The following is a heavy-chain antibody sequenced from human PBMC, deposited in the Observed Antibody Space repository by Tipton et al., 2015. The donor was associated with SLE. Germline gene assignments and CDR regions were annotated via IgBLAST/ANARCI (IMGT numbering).Heavy chain of an antibody. CDR1: GDSISGHY. CDR3: ARHRGYFTVSDYIDY. J-gene: IGHJ4*02. CDR2: IYHDGST. V-gene: IGHV4-38-2*02. Sequence: TLSLTCTVSGDSISGHYRSWIRQPPGKGLEWIANIYHDGSTYYNPSLKSRVTISVDTSKNQFSLKLTSVTAADTAVFYCARHRGYFTVSDYIDYWGQGTLVTVSS. D-gene: IGHD2-8*01.